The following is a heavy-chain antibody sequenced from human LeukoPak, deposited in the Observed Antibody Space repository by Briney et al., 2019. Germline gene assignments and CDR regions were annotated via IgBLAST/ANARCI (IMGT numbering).Heavy chain of an antibody. V-gene: IGHV3-23*01. CDR1: GFTFSSYA. D-gene: IGHD2-2*01. CDR3: ASSGYCSSTSCYRLDY. CDR2: ISGSGGST. J-gene: IGHJ4*02. Sequence: GGSLRLSCAASGFTFSSYAMSWVRQAPGKGLEWVSAISGSGGSTYYADSVKGRFTISRDNSKNTLYLQMNSLRAEDTAVYYCASSGYCSSTSCYRLDYWGQGTLVTVSS.